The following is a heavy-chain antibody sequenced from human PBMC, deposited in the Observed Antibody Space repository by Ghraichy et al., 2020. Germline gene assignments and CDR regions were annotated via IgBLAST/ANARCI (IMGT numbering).Heavy chain of an antibody. V-gene: IGHV4-39*01. Sequence: SETLSLTCTVSGGSISSTDYYCNWIRQSPGKGLEWIGGIYYTGSTYYNPSLKSRGTISVDTSKNQCSLNLGSVTAADTAVYYCARSYGSYVDWGQGTLVTVSS. CDR2: IYYTGST. D-gene: IGHD3-10*01. CDR1: GGSISSTDYY. J-gene: IGHJ4*02. CDR3: ARSYGSYVD.